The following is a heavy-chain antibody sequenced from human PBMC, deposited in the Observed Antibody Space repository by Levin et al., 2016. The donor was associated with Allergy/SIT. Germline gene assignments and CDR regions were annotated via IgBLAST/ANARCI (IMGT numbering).Heavy chain of an antibody. Sequence: SGPTLVKPTQTLTLTCTFSGVSLNSSEMCVSWIRQPPGKALEWLARIDWDDDKYYSTSLKTRLTISKDTSKNQVVLTMTNMDPVDTATYFCARGELMVGINREAFDIWGQGTMVTVSS. CDR3: ARGELMVGINREAFDI. J-gene: IGHJ3*02. D-gene: IGHD1-26*01. CDR1: GVSLNSSEMC. V-gene: IGHV2-70*11. CDR2: IDWDDDK.